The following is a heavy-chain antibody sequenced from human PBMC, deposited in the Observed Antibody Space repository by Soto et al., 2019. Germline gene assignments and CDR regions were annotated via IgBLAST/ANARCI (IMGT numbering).Heavy chain of an antibody. CDR3: ARGILEVVRGVRIVWFDP. J-gene: IGHJ5*02. CDR1: GYTFTSYD. CDR2: MNPNSGNT. V-gene: IGHV1-8*01. D-gene: IGHD3-10*01. Sequence: QVQLVQSGAEVKKPGASVKVSCKASGYTFTSYDINWVRQATGQGLEWMGWMNPNSGNTGYAQKFQGRVTLTRNTSIRTAYMELSSLRSEDTAVYYCARGILEVVRGVRIVWFDPWGQGTLVTVSS.